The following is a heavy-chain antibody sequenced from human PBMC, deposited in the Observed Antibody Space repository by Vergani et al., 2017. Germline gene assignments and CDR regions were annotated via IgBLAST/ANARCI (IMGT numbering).Heavy chain of an antibody. CDR2: INHSGST. CDR3: ARKPGYYYGSGSYTDFDY. D-gene: IGHD3-10*01. Sequence: QVQLQQWGAGLLKPSETLSLTCAVYGGSFSGYYWSWIRQPPGKGLEWIGEINHSGSTNYNPSLKSRVTISVDTSKNQFSLKLSSVTAADTAVYYCARKPGYYYGSGSYTDFDYWGQGTLVTVSS. V-gene: IGHV4-34*01. J-gene: IGHJ4*02. CDR1: GGSFSGYY.